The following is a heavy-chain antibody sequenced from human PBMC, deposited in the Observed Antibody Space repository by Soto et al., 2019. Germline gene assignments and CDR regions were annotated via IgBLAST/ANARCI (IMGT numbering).Heavy chain of an antibody. J-gene: IGHJ4*02. V-gene: IGHV3-53*01. D-gene: IGHD6-6*01. CDR3: ARISTVSSNFDY. Sequence: PGGSLRLSCVVSGFAVSSANYMSWVRQAPGKGLEWVSVIYPGDTTFYADSVKGRFTISRDNSKNTLYLQMYSLRVEDTAAYYCARISTVSSNFDYWGQGTLVTVSS. CDR2: IYPGDTT. CDR1: GFAVSSANY.